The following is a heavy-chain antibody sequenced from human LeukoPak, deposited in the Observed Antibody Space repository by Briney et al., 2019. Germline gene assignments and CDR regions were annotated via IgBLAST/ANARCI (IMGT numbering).Heavy chain of an antibody. Sequence: GGSLRLSCAASGFTFSSYAMSWVRQAPGKGLEWVSGISGSDGSTYYADSVKGRFTISRDNSKNTLYLQINSLRAEDTAVYYCARAGSIRFDYWGQGTLVTVSS. V-gene: IGHV3-23*01. CDR3: ARAGSIRFDY. CDR1: GFTFSSYA. CDR2: ISGSDGST. J-gene: IGHJ4*02. D-gene: IGHD1-26*01.